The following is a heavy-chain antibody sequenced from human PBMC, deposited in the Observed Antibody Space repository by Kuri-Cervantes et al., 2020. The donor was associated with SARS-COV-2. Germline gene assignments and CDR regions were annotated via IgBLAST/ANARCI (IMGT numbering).Heavy chain of an antibody. CDR1: GFTFSSYS. CDR3: ARDYEVTQAYMDV. J-gene: IGHJ6*03. D-gene: IGHD3-16*01. CDR2: ISSSSSYI. V-gene: IGHV3-21*01. Sequence: GESLKISCAASGFTFSSYSMNWVRQAPGKGLEWVSSISSSSSYIYYADSVKGRFTISRDNAKNSLYLQMNSLRAEDTAVYYCARDYEVTQAYMDVWGKGTMVTVSS.